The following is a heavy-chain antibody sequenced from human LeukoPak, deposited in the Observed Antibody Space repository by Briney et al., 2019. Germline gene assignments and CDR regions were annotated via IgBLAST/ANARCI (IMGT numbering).Heavy chain of an antibody. D-gene: IGHD3-9*01. CDR1: GFTFSSYG. J-gene: IGHJ4*02. CDR2: ISYDGSNK. V-gene: IGHV3-30*18. Sequence: QPGRSLRLSCAASGFTFSSYGMHWVRQAPGKGLEWVAVISYDGSNKYYADSVKGRFTISRHNSKNTLYLQMNSLRAEDTAVYYCAKGGWLLEPYIDYWGQGTLVTVSS. CDR3: AKGGWLLEPYIDY.